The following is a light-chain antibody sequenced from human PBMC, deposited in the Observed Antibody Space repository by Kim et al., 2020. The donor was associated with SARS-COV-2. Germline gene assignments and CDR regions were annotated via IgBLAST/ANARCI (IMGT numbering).Light chain of an antibody. Sequence: NFMLTQPHSVSESPGKTVNISCTRNSGSIASSTVQWYRQRPGSAPTTVIYEQNRRPSGVPHRFSGSIDTSSNSASLSISGLRTEDEADYYCQSSDDTNVVIGGGTKVTVL. CDR1: SGSIASST. CDR2: EQN. CDR3: QSSDDTNVV. J-gene: IGLJ3*02. V-gene: IGLV6-57*04.